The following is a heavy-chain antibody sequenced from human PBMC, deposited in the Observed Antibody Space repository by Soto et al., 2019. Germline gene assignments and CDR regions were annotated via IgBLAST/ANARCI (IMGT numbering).Heavy chain of an antibody. D-gene: IGHD5-12*01. CDR2: IYHSGST. CDR3: AAGGGLPRYY. V-gene: IGHV4-30-2*01. CDR1: GGSISSGGYS. J-gene: IGHJ4*02. Sequence: QLQLQESGSGLVKPSQTLSLTCAVSGGSISSGGYSWSWIRQPPGKGLEWIGYIYHSGSTYYNPSLXSXAXIXLDRSKNQSSLKLSSVTAADTAVYYRAAGGGLPRYYWGQGTLVTVSS.